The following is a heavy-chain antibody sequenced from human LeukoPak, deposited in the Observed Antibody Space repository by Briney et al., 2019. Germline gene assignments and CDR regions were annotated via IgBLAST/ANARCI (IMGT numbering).Heavy chain of an antibody. J-gene: IGHJ3*01. D-gene: IGHD3-22*01. V-gene: IGHV3-53*01. CDR3: ARGLFLSGYLDAFDL. Sequence: PGGSLRLSCEASGLSFGDYTMHWVRQPPGKGLEWVSLIYSDGRTYYADSVRGRCTISRDNSKNTLYLQMNSLRVEDTAVYYCARGLFLSGYLDAFDLWGQGTVVTVSS. CDR1: GLSFGDYT. CDR2: IYSDGRT.